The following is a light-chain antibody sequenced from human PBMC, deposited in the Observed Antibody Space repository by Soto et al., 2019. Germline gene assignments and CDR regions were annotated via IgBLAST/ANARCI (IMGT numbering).Light chain of an antibody. CDR2: EAS. CDR1: QSVNIW. V-gene: IGKV1-5*03. Sequence: DIQMTQFPSTLSASVGDRVTITCRASQSVNIWLAWYQQKPGKAPKLLISEASTVETGVPARFSGSGSGTQFTLTISSLQPDDFATYYCQQYNNFLTFGQGTKVQIK. CDR3: QQYNNFLT. J-gene: IGKJ1*01.